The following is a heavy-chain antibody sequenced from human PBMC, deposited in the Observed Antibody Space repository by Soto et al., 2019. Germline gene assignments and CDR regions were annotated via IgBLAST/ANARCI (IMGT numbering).Heavy chain of an antibody. Sequence: SETLSLTCAVYGGSFSGYYWSWIRQPPGKGLEWIGEINHSGSTNYNPSLKSRVTISVDTSKNQFSLKLSSVTAADTAVYYCARIVRYSSGWYVDYYYYMDVWGKGTTVTVSS. CDR1: GGSFSGYY. CDR3: ARIVRYSSGWYVDYYYYMDV. D-gene: IGHD6-19*01. CDR2: INHSGST. V-gene: IGHV4-34*01. J-gene: IGHJ6*03.